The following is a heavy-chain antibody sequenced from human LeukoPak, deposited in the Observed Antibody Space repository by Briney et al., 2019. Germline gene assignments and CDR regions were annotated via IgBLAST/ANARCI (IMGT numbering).Heavy chain of an antibody. CDR3: ASVDYGDYDDISEYYYFDN. CDR1: GLTFTAYT. Sequence: PGGSLRLSCAASGLTFTAYTMRWVRQAPGKGLEWVSFISGRRTYISYADSVKGRFTISRDNAKNSLYLQMNSLRAEDTAVYFCASVDYGDYDDISEYYYFDNWGQGTLVTVSS. V-gene: IGHV3-21*01. J-gene: IGHJ4*02. CDR2: ISGRRTYI. D-gene: IGHD3-22*01.